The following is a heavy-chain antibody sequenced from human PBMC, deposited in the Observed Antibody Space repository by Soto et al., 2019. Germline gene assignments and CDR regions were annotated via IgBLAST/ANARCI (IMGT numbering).Heavy chain of an antibody. CDR1: GGSLTSSPYY. CDR2: ISRIGNT. J-gene: IGHJ4*02. D-gene: IGHD3-3*01. CDR3: ARSSRDFGVITPYDY. Sequence: QLQLQESGPGLVKPSETLSLICTVSGGSLTSSPYYWGWIRQSPGKGLEWIGSISRIGNTYYNPSLESRATRSVDTSKIQFSLKLNSVTAADTSVYYCARSSRDFGVITPYDYWGQGTLVTVSS. V-gene: IGHV4-39*01.